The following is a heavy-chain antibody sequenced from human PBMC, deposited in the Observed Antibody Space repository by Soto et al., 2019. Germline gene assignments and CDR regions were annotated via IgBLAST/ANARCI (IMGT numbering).Heavy chain of an antibody. Sequence: QVQLQQSGPGLVKPSQTLSLTCAISGDSVSSNTAAWNWIRQSPSRGLEWLGRTYYRSKWYTDYAVSVKSRITINPDTSRNQISLQLDSVTPEDTAVYYCTKGRVHIGARPENWLDPWGQGTLVTVSS. CDR2: TYYRSKWYT. CDR3: TKGRVHIGARPENWLDP. J-gene: IGHJ5*02. CDR1: GDSVSSNTAA. D-gene: IGHD6-6*01. V-gene: IGHV6-1*01.